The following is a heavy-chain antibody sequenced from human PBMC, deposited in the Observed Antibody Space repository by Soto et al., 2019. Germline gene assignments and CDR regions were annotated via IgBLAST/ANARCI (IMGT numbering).Heavy chain of an antibody. CDR1: GESISSSSYD. J-gene: IGHJ4*02. Sequence: SETLSLTCIVSGESISSSSYDWGWIRQPPGKGLEWIGSIYNSGRTYYSPSFKSRVTISIDTSKNQFSLKLSCVTASDPAVYYCARQRTTVVTQAYFDHWGQGTLVTVSS. V-gene: IGHV4-39*01. CDR2: IYNSGRT. CDR3: ARQRTTVVTQAYFDH. D-gene: IGHD2-21*02.